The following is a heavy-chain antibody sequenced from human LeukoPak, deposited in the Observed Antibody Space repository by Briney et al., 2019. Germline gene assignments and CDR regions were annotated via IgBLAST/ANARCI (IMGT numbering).Heavy chain of an antibody. V-gene: IGHV1-2*02. J-gene: IGHJ4*02. Sequence: ASVKVSFKASGYTFTGYYMHWVRQAPGQGLEWMGWINPNSGGTNYAQKFQGRVTMTRDTSISTAYMELSRLRSDDTAVYYCARDLTGYSSGWYIKYYFDYWGQGTLVTVSS. CDR1: GYTFTGYY. CDR2: INPNSGGT. D-gene: IGHD6-19*01. CDR3: ARDLTGYSSGWYIKYYFDY.